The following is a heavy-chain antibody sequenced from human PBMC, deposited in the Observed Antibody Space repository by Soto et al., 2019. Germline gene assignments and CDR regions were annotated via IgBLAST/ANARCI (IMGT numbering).Heavy chain of an antibody. Sequence: SETLSLTCTVSGGSITSSSYYWGWIRQPPGKGLEWIGTIYYSGSTYYNPSLKSRVTISVDTSKNQFSLKLSSVTAADTAVYYCATQGGDIVVVPAAAYYYYGMDVWGQGTTVTVSS. J-gene: IGHJ6*02. CDR1: GGSITSSSYY. V-gene: IGHV4-39*01. CDR3: ATQGGDIVVVPAAAYYYYGMDV. D-gene: IGHD2-2*01. CDR2: IYYSGST.